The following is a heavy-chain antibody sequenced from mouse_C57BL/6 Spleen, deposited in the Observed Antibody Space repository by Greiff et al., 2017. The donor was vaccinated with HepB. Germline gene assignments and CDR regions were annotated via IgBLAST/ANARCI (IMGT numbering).Heavy chain of an antibody. Sequence: EVQLQQSGPELVKPGASVKISCKASGYTFTDYYMNWVKQSHGKSLEWIGDINPNNGGTSYNQKFKGKATLTVDKSSSTAYMELRSLTSEDSAVYYCARITTVVDRELAYWGQGTLVTVSA. CDR1: GYTFTDYY. CDR3: ARITTVVDRELAY. CDR2: INPNNGGT. V-gene: IGHV1-26*01. J-gene: IGHJ3*01. D-gene: IGHD1-1*01.